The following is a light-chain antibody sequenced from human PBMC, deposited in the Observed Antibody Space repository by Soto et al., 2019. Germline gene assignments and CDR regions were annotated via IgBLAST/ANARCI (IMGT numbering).Light chain of an antibody. V-gene: IGLV2-18*02. Sequence: SVVAQPPSVSGSPGQSVTISCTGTSSDVGKYDRVSWYQQPPGTAPKLIIYEVTNRPSGVPARFSGSKSGNTASLTISGLQAEDEADYYCSSYTSTSRYVFGAGTRSPS. CDR1: SSDVGKYDR. CDR3: SSYTSTSRYV. CDR2: EVT. J-gene: IGLJ1*01.